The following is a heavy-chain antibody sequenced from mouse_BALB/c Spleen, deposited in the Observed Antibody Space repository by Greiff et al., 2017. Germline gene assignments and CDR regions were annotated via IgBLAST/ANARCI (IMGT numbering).Heavy chain of an antibody. Sequence: VQLKESGPGLVAPSQSLSITCTVSGFSLTSYGVHWVRQPPGKGLEWLGVIWAGGSTNYNSALMSRLSISKDNSKSQVFLKMNSLQTDDTAMYYCARDLKLGRGYFDDWGQGTALTVSS. D-gene: IGHD4-1*01. CDR1: GFSLTSYG. J-gene: IGHJ2*01. V-gene: IGHV2-9*02. CDR3: ARDLKLGRGYFDD. CDR2: IWAGGST.